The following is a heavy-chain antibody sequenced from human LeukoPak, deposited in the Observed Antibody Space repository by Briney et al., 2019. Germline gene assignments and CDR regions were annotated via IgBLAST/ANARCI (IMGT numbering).Heavy chain of an antibody. D-gene: IGHD2-15*01. V-gene: IGHV3-13*01. CDR3: TRDIAGSGTAMDV. Sequence: PGGSLRLSCAASGSTFRTYDMHWVRQVSGEGLEWVATIGTTGDTYYAGSVKGRFTISREDGKNSLFLQMNSLRAGDTYAYYCTRDIAGSGTAMDVWGKGTTVTVSS. CDR1: GSTFRTYD. J-gene: IGHJ6*03. CDR2: IGTTGDT.